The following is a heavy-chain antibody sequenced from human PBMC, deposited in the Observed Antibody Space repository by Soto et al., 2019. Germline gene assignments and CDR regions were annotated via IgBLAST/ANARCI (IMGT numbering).Heavy chain of an antibody. V-gene: IGHV1-2*04. Sequence: QVQLVQSGAEVKKPGASVKVSCKASGYAFSEYYIHWMRQAPGQGREWMGWINPNSGRTKSAQELQGWVPMTRETSIRTVYMELSRRRSADTAVYYYAPESGEATATLDYYYFNMDVWGKGTRVTVSS. CDR1: GYAFSEYY. CDR2: INPNSGRT. D-gene: IGHD5-12*01. J-gene: IGHJ6*03. CDR3: APESGEATATLDYYYFNMDV.